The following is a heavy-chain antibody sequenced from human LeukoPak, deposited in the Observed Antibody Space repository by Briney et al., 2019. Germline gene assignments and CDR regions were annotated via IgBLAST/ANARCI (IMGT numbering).Heavy chain of an antibody. V-gene: IGHV4-59*08. J-gene: IGHJ6*02. Sequence: SETLSLTCTVSGGSISSYYWSWIRQPPEKGLEWIGYIYYSGSTNYNPSLKSRVTISVDTSKNQFSLKLSSVTAADTAVYYCARLPYYYGMDVWGQGTTVTVSS. CDR2: IYYSGST. CDR1: GGSISSYY. CDR3: ARLPYYYGMDV.